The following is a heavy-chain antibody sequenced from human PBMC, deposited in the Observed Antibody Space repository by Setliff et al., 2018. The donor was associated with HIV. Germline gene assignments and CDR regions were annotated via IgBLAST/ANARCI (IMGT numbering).Heavy chain of an antibody. CDR1: GYFFSEFY. D-gene: IGHD3-16*01. Sequence: ASVKVSCKTAGYFFSEFYIHWVQQAPGKGLVWMGRVNPEDGETIYAEKFQGRVTITADTSTDTAYMELSSLRFDDTAVYYCERSGGGWYNWFDPWGQGTPVTVSS. V-gene: IGHV1-69-2*01. J-gene: IGHJ5*02. CDR2: VNPEDGET. CDR3: ERSGGGWYNWFDP.